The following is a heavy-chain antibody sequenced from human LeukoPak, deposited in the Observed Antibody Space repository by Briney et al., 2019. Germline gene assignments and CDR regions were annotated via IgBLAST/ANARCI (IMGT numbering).Heavy chain of an antibody. CDR1: GSTFSSHA. Sequence: PGGSLRLFCAAPGSTFSSHAMSWVRQAPGKWLEWVPAISGSGGSTYYADSVKGRFTISRDNSKNTLYLQMNSLRAEDTAVYYCAKDLEHYYDSSGPLMGYWGQGTLVTVSS. CDR2: ISGSGGST. J-gene: IGHJ4*02. D-gene: IGHD3-22*01. CDR3: AKDLEHYYDSSGPLMGY. V-gene: IGHV3-23*01.